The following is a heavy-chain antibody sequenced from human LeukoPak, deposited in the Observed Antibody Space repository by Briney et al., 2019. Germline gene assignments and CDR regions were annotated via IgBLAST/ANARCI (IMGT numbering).Heavy chain of an antibody. CDR2: INSDGSST. Sequence: SGASLRLSCAASGFTFSSHWMHWVHQAPGKRLVWVSRINSDGSSTSYADSVKGRFTISRDNAKNTLYLQMNSLRAEDTAVYYCARVKLATQTAWFDPWGQGTLVTVSS. J-gene: IGHJ5*02. CDR3: ARVKLATQTAWFDP. D-gene: IGHD6-13*01. CDR1: GFTFSSHW. V-gene: IGHV3-74*01.